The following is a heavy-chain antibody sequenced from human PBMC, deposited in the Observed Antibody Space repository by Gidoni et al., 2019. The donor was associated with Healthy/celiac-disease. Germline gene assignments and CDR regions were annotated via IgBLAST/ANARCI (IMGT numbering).Heavy chain of an antibody. CDR2: ISYAGSNK. V-gene: IGHV3-30*18. CDR3: AKESIVVVITTQLGY. D-gene: IGHD3-22*01. J-gene: IGHJ4*02. CDR1: GFTFSSYG. Sequence: GGVVQPGRSLSLSCAASGFTFSSYGMHWVRQAPGKGLEWVAVISYAGSNKYYADSVKGRFTISRDNSKNTLYLQMNSLGAEDTAVYYCAKESIVVVITTQLGYWGQGTLVTVSS.